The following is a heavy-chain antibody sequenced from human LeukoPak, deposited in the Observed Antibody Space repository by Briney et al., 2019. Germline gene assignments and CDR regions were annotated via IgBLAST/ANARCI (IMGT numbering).Heavy chain of an antibody. CDR3: ARGDTAMVTDYYYYMDV. CDR2: INPNSGGT. V-gene: IGHV1-2*06. D-gene: IGHD5-18*01. J-gene: IGHJ6*03. Sequence: ASVKVSCKASGYTFTGNYMHWVRQAPGQGLEWMGRINPNSGGTNYAQKFQGRVTMTRDTSISTAYMELSRLRSDDTAVYYCARGDTAMVTDYYYYMDVWGKGTTVTVSS. CDR1: GYTFTGNY.